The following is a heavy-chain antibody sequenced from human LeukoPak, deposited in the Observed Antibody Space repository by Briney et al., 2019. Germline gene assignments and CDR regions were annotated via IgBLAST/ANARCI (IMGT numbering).Heavy chain of an antibody. V-gene: IGHV1-69*05. CDR2: IIPTFGTA. D-gene: IGHD3-9*01. CDR3: ARSGNTIDDAFDI. Sequence: SVKVSCKASGGTFSSYAISWVRQAPGQGLEWMGGIIPTFGTANYAQKFQGRVTITTDESTSTAYMELSSLRSEDTAVYYRARSGNTIDDAFDIWGQGTMATVSS. J-gene: IGHJ3*02. CDR1: GGTFSSYA.